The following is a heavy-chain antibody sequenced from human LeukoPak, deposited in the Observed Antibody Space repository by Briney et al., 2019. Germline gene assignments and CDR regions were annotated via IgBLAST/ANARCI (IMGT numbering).Heavy chain of an antibody. J-gene: IGHJ4*02. CDR3: ARVGYDILTGYDY. Sequence: ASVKVSCKASGYTFTSYAMHWVRQAPGQRLEWMGWINAGNGNTKYSQKFQGRVTITRDTSASTAYMELSSLRSEDTALYYCARVGYDILTGYDYWGQGTLVTVSS. CDR1: GYTFTSYA. V-gene: IGHV1-3*01. CDR2: INAGNGNT. D-gene: IGHD3-9*01.